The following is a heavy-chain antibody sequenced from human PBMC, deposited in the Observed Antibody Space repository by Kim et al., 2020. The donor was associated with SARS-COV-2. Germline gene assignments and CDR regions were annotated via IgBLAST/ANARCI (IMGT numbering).Heavy chain of an antibody. J-gene: IGHJ4*02. CDR3: ARGSSGSDY. CDR2: ISYDGSNK. Sequence: GGSLRLSCAASGFTFSSYAMHWVRQAPGMGLEWVAVISYDGSNKYYADSVKGRFTISRDNSKNTLYLQMNSLRAEDTAVYYCARGSSGSDYWGQGTLVTVSS. CDR1: GFTFSSYA. V-gene: IGHV3-30-3*01. D-gene: IGHD6-19*01.